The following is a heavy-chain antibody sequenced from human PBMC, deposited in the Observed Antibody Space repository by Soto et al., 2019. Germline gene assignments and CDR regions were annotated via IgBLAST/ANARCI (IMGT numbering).Heavy chain of an antibody. J-gene: IGHJ4*02. CDR2: IAPDGGNK. Sequence: QVQLVESGGVVVQPGRSLRLSCAASAFTFNNYAMHWARQAPGKGLEWVAVIAPDGGNKFYADSVKGRFTISRDNSRNTVYLQMDRLRREDTAVYYCARDIYSGGYSGTIDYWGQGTLVTVSS. D-gene: IGHD3-22*01. V-gene: IGHV3-30-3*01. CDR1: AFTFNNYA. CDR3: ARDIYSGGYSGTIDY.